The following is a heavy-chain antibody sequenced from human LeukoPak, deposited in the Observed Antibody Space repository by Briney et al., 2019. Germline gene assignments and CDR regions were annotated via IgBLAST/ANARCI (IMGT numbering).Heavy chain of an antibody. CDR3: AKTSCANSAYDSPFDY. Sequence: PGGSLRLSCAASGFTFSNFAMTWVRQAPGKGLEWVSAVRGSGTDTYYADSVKGRFTISRDNSKNTLYLQMNSLRAEDTAIYYCAKTSCANSAYDSPFDYWGQGTLVTVSS. J-gene: IGHJ4*02. CDR1: GFTFSNFA. D-gene: IGHD5-12*01. V-gene: IGHV3-23*01. CDR2: VRGSGTDT.